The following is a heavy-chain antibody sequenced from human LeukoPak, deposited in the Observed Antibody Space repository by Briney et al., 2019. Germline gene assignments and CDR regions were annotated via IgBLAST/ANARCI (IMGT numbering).Heavy chain of an antibody. D-gene: IGHD5-24*01. J-gene: IGHJ4*02. CDR1: GGSISSYY. Sequence: SETLSLTCTVSGGSISSYYWSWIRQPPGKGLEWSGYIYYSGSTNYNPSLKSRVTISVDTSKNQFSLKLSSVTAADTAVYYCAGVLGDGYNPYYFDYWGQGTLVTVSS. CDR3: AGVLGDGYNPYYFDY. CDR2: IYYSGST. V-gene: IGHV4-59*01.